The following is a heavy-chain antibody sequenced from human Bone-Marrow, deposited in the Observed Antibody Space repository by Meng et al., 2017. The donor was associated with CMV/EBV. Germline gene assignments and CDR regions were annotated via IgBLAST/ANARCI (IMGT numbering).Heavy chain of an antibody. Sequence: GESLKISCAASGFTFRNYWMSWVRQAPGKGLEWVANINGDGSDKGYVDSVKGRFTISRDNARNSLYMEMNSLRPEDTAVYYCVPHDCAMDVWGQGTTVTVYS. CDR3: VPHDCAMDV. CDR1: GFTFRNYW. J-gene: IGHJ6*02. CDR2: INGDGSDK. V-gene: IGHV3-7*01.